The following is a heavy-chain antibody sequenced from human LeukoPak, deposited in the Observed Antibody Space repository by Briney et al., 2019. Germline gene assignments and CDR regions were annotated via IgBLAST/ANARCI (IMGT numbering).Heavy chain of an antibody. D-gene: IGHD4-11*01. V-gene: IGHV3-7*01. CDR1: GFTFSRHW. CDR2: IKEDGSEQ. J-gene: IGHJ5*02. CDR3: ARATVTRLGWFDP. Sequence: GGSLRLSCTASGFTFSRHWISWVRQTPGKGLEWVANIKEDGSEQYYVDSVKGRFPMSRDNAKNTLYLQMNSLRAEDTAVYYCARATVTRLGWFDPWGQGTLVTVSS.